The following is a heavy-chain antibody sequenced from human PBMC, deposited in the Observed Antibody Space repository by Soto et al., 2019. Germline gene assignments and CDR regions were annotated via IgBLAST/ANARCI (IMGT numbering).Heavy chain of an antibody. V-gene: IGHV4-39*07. J-gene: IGHJ3*02. D-gene: IGHD3-22*01. CDR1: GGSISSSSYY. CDR2: IYHSGST. CDR3: ARLEYSYDSTGYRMVAFDI. Sequence: PSETLSLTCTVSGGSISSSSYYWGWIRQPPGKGLEWIGEIYHSGSTNYNPSLKSRVTISVDKSKNQFSLKLSSVTAADTAVYYCARLEYSYDSTGYRMVAFDIWGQGTMVTVSS.